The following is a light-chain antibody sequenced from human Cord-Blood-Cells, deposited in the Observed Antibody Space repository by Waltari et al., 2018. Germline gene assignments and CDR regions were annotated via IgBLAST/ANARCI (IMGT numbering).Light chain of an antibody. V-gene: IGLV2-14*01. CDR1: SSDVGGYNY. J-gene: IGLJ3*02. CDR2: DVS. CDR3: SSYTSSSTWV. Sequence: QSALTQPASVSGSPGQSITISRTGTSSDVGGYNYVSWYQQHPGKAPKLMIHDVSNRPSGVSNRFSGSKSGNTASLTISGLQAEDEADYYCSSYTSSSTWVFGGGTKLTVL.